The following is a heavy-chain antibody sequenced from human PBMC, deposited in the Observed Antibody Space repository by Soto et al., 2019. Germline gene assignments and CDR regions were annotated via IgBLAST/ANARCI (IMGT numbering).Heavy chain of an antibody. V-gene: IGHV3-23*01. J-gene: IGHJ6*02. CDR1: GFTFSSYA. CDR2: ISGSGVST. Sequence: GGSLRLSCAASGFTFSSYAMSWVRQAPGKGLEWVSAISGSGVSTYYADSVKGRFTISRDNSKNTLYLQMNSLRAEDTAVYYCAKDKTAVAPSRYYYYGMDVWGPGPPITVSS. CDR3: AKDKTAVAPSRYYYYGMDV. D-gene: IGHD6-19*01.